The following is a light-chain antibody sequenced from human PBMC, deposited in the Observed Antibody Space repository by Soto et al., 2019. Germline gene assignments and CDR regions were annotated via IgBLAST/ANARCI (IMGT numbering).Light chain of an antibody. J-gene: IGLJ1*01. V-gene: IGLV2-23*01. Sequence: QSALTQPASVSGSPGQPITISCTGTSSDVGSYNLVSWYQQHPGKAPKLMIYEGSKRPSGVSNRFSGSKSGNTASLTISGLQAEDEADYYCCSYAGSSTPYVFGTGTKVTV. CDR1: SSDVGSYNL. CDR2: EGS. CDR3: CSYAGSSTPYV.